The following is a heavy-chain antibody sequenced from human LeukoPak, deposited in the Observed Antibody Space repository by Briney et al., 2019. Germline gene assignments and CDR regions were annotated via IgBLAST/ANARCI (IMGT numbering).Heavy chain of an antibody. J-gene: IGHJ5*02. CDR3: AGDTDMSSYALVSWFDP. Sequence: ASVKVSCKASGYTFTGYYMHWVRQAPGPGLEWMGWINPNSGGTNYAQKFQGRVTMTRDTSINTAYMELSRLRSDDTAVYYCAGDTDMSSYALVSWFDPWCQGTLVTVSS. V-gene: IGHV1-2*02. CDR2: INPNSGGT. CDR1: GYTFTGYY. D-gene: IGHD5-18*01.